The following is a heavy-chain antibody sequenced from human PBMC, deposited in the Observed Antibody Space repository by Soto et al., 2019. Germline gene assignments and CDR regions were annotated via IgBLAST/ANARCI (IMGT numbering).Heavy chain of an antibody. CDR3: ARVRGSSWYEGAFDI. CDR2: ISYDESNK. CDR1: GFTFRSYP. J-gene: IGHJ3*02. D-gene: IGHD6-13*01. Sequence: QVQLVESGGGVVQPERSLRLSCAASGFTFRSYPMHWVRQAPGKGLEWVAFISYDESNKYYADSVKGRFTISRDNSKNTLYLQMNSLRAEDTAVYYCARVRGSSWYEGAFDIWGQGTMVTVSS. V-gene: IGHV3-30-3*01.